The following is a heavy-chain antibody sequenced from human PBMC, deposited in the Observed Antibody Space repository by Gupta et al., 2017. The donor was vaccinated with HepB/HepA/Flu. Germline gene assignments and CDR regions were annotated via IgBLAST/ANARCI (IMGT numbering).Heavy chain of an antibody. CDR1: GFTFSSYA. Sequence: QVQLVESGGGVVQPGRSLRLSCAASGFTFSSYAMHWVRQAPGKGLEWVALIWYDGSNKWYADSVKDRFTISRDNSKNTLSLQINSLRAEDTAVYYCARVLGSGDCYTCLLDSWGQGTLVTVSS. J-gene: IGHJ4*02. CDR2: IWYDGSNK. V-gene: IGHV3-33*01. CDR3: ARVLGSGDCYTCLLDS. D-gene: IGHD2-21*02.